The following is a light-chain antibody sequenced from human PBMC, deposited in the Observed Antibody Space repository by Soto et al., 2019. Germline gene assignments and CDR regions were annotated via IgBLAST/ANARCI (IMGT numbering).Light chain of an antibody. J-gene: IGLJ1*01. CDR3: QSYDSSLSDV. CDR1: SSNIGAGYD. V-gene: IGLV1-40*01. Sequence: QSVLTQPPSVSGAPGQRVTIACTGISSNIGAGYDVHWYQQLPGTSPKLLIYGNSNRPSGVPDRFSGSKSGTSASLAITGLQAEDEADYYCQSYDSSLSDVFGTGTKLTVL. CDR2: GNS.